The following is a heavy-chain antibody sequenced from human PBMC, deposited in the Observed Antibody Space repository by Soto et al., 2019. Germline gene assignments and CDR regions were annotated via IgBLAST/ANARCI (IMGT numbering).Heavy chain of an antibody. CDR2: IYYSGST. D-gene: IGHD3-3*01. CDR1: GGSISSSGYY. J-gene: IGHJ4*02. V-gene: IGHV4-39*01. CDR3: ARLLRDFWSGYSDY. Sequence: QLQLQESGPGLVKPSETLSLTCSVSGGSISSSGYYWGWVRQPPGKGLEWIGNIYYSGSTYYNPSLKSRVTISVDTSKNQFSLKLTSVTAADTAVYYCARLLRDFWSGYSDYWGQGTLVTVSS.